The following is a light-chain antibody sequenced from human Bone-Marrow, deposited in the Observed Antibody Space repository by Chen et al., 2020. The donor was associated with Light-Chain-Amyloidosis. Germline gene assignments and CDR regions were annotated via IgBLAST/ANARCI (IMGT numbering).Light chain of an antibody. CDR3: QVWDRSSDRPV. V-gene: IGLV3-21*02. J-gene: IGLJ3*02. Sequence: SYVLTQPSSVSVAPGQTATIACGGNNIGSTSVHWYQQTPGQAPLLVVYDDSDRPSGIPERLSGSTSGNTATLTISRVEAGDEADYYCQVWDRSSDRPVFGRGTKLTVL. CDR1: NIGSTS. CDR2: DDS.